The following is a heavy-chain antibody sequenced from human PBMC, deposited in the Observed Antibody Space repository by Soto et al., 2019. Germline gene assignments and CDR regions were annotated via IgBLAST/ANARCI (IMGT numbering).Heavy chain of an antibody. CDR2: ISAYNGNT. Sequence: GASVKVSCKASGYTFTSYGISWVRQAPGQGLEWMGWISAYNGNTNYAQKLQGRVTMTTDTSTSTAYMELRSLRSDDTAVYYCARVGTSCCYYYYYGMDVWGQGTTVTVSS. J-gene: IGHJ6*02. D-gene: IGHD2-2*01. CDR1: GYTFTSYG. CDR3: ARVGTSCCYYYYYGMDV. V-gene: IGHV1-18*04.